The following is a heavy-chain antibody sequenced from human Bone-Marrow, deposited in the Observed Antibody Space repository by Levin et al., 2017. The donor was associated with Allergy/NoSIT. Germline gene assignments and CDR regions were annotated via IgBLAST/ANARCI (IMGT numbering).Heavy chain of an antibody. CDR1: GFTFDDYA. D-gene: IGHD2-15*01. J-gene: IGHJ4*02. CDR2: ITWNSGTT. CDR3: AKDKFSVFTSSWYFDY. Sequence: PGGSLRLSCVASGFTFDDYAMHWVRQAPGKGLEWVSGITWNSGTTAYADSVKGRFTISRDSAKNSLSLQMNSLRPEDTAFYYCAKDKFSVFTSSWYFDYWGQGILVTVSS. V-gene: IGHV3-9*01.